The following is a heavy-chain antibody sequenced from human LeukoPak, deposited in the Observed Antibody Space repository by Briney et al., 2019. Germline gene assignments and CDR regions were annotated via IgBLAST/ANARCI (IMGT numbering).Heavy chain of an antibody. D-gene: IGHD6-19*01. CDR2: ISTTSSYI. CDR3: ARGLSSGWYYGPDY. CDR1: GFTLSVYS. J-gene: IGHJ4*02. Sequence: PGGSLRLSRAASGFTLSVYSMNWVRQAPGKGLEWVSCISTTSSYIYYADSVKGRFTISRDNAKNSLYLQMNSLRAEDTAVYYCARGLSSGWYYGPDYWGQGTLVTVSS. V-gene: IGHV3-21*01.